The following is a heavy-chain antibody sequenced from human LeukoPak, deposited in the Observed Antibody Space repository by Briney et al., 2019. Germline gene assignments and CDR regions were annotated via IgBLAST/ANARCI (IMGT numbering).Heavy chain of an antibody. CDR2: INPNINGT. D-gene: IGHD3-10*01. Sequence: ASVKVSCKASGYTFTGYYIHWVRQAPGQGLEWMGWINPNINGTNYAQKFQGRVTMTGDRSISTAYMELSRLRSDDTAVYYCARDLSRRSESKLLWVGESIRHYYYYYMDVWGKGTTVTISS. V-gene: IGHV1-2*02. CDR3: ARDLSRRSESKLLWVGESIRHYYYYYMDV. CDR1: GYTFTGYY. J-gene: IGHJ6*03.